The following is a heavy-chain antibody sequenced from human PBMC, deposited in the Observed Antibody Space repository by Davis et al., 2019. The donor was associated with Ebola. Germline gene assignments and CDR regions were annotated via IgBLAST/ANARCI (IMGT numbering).Heavy chain of an antibody. Sequence: SVKVSCKASGGTFSRYIFNWVRQAPGQGLEWMGGIIPLFATTNYAQKFQGRVTITADESTSTASMEVSGLRSEDTAVYYCAVGTYRETYDFWRGKYFDHWGQGTLVTVPS. CDR3: AVGTYRETYDFWRGKYFDH. D-gene: IGHD3-3*01. CDR2: IIPLFATT. CDR1: GGTFSRYI. V-gene: IGHV1-69*13. J-gene: IGHJ4*02.